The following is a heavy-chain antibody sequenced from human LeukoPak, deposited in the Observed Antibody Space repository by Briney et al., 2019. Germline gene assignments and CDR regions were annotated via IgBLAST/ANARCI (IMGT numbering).Heavy chain of an antibody. D-gene: IGHD4-17*01. Sequence: ASVKVSCGASGYTLTSYGINWMRQAPGQGLEWMGWISTQSGNTNYAQKVQGRLTLTTDRSTNTAYMELRSLRSDDTAVYYCARGAYGDKWGQGTMVTVSS. CDR1: GYTLTSYG. CDR2: ISTQSGNT. CDR3: ARGAYGDK. J-gene: IGHJ4*02. V-gene: IGHV1-18*01.